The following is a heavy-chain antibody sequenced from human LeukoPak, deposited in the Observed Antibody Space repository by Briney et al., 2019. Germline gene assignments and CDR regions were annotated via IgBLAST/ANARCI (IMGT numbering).Heavy chain of an antibody. CDR1: GFTVSSNY. Sequence: GPLRLSCAASGFTVSSNYMNWVRQAPGEGLEWVSVIYGGGSTYYADSVKGRFTISRDNSKNTLYLQMNSLRAEDTAVYYCARARRDGYNLDAFDIWGQGTMVTVSS. V-gene: IGHV3-66*01. CDR3: ARARRDGYNLDAFDI. CDR2: IYGGGST. J-gene: IGHJ3*02. D-gene: IGHD5-24*01.